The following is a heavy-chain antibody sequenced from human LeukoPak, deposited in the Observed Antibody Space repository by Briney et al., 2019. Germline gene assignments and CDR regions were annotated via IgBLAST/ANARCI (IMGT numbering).Heavy chain of an antibody. D-gene: IGHD3-3*01. CDR3: ARRGIFGVAGINDAFDI. J-gene: IGHJ3*02. V-gene: IGHV4-61*01. CDR1: DGSVSSGYYY. Sequence: SETLSLTCTVSDGSVSSGYYYWTWIRQPPGKGLEWIGYIYYTGSTNYNPSLKSRVTMSVDTSKNQFSLKLSSVTAADTAVYYCARRGIFGVAGINDAFDIWGQGTMVTVSS. CDR2: IYYTGST.